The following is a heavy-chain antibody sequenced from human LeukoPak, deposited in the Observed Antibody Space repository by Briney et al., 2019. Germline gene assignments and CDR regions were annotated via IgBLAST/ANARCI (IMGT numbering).Heavy chain of an antibody. J-gene: IGHJ3*01. V-gene: IGHV4-34*01. CDR2: INHSGST. CDR1: GGSFSGYY. Sequence: SETLSLTCAVYGGSFSGYYWSWIRQPPGKGLEWIGEINHSGSTNYNPSFKSRVTISVDTSKNQFSLKLSSVTAADTAVYYCARRWVYDKRAFDAWGQGTMVTVSS. D-gene: IGHD3-16*01. CDR3: ARRWVYDKRAFDA.